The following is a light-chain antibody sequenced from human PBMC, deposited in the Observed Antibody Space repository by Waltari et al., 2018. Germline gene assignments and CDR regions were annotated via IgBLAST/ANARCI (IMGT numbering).Light chain of an antibody. CDR2: DAS. J-gene: IGKJ4*01. Sequence: DIQMTQSPSSLSASVGHRVTITFKASQDISNYLNWYQQKPGKAPKLLIYDASNLETGVPSRFSGSGSGTDFTFTISSLQPEDIATYYCQQYDNLPLTFGGGTKVEIK. CDR1: QDISNY. CDR3: QQYDNLPLT. V-gene: IGKV1-33*01.